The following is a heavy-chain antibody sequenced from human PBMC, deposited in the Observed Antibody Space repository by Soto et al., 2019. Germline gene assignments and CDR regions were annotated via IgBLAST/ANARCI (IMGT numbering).Heavy chain of an antibody. Sequence: QVQLVESGGGVVQPGRSLRLSCAASGFTFSNNALHWVRQAPGKGLEWVAGLSDDGSKTYYAESVKGRFTISRDNSKSTMFLQMSGLRPDDTAVYYCATDYLSYGEGAEFWGQGTLLTVSS. V-gene: IGHV3-30-3*01. J-gene: IGHJ4*02. D-gene: IGHD4-17*01. CDR3: ATDYLSYGEGAEF. CDR2: LSDDGSKT. CDR1: GFTFSNNA.